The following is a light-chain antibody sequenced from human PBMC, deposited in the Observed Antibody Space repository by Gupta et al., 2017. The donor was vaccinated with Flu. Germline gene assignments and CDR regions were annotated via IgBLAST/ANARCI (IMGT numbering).Light chain of an antibody. CDR2: DAS. CDR1: QSVSSC. CDR3: QQRQYWPPIT. J-gene: IGKJ5*01. V-gene: IGKV3-11*01. Sequence: EVVLTQSPATLSLSPGERATLSCRTSQSVSSCLAWYQQKPGQAPRLLIYDASNRATGIPARFSGSGSGTDFTLTISSLEPEDFAVYYCQQRQYWPPITFGQGTRLEIK.